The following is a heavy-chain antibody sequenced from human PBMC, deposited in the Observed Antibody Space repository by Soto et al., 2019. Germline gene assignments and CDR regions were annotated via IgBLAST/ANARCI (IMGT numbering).Heavy chain of an antibody. V-gene: IGHV3-33*01. Sequence: SGGSLRLSCAASGFTFSSYGMHWVRQAPGKGLEWVAVIWYDGSNKYYADSVKGRFTISRDNSKNTLYLQMNSLRAEDTAVYYCARDEGYCSSTSCTTLDYWGQGTLVTVSS. CDR2: IWYDGSNK. D-gene: IGHD2-2*01. CDR3: ARDEGYCSSTSCTTLDY. CDR1: GFTFSSYG. J-gene: IGHJ4*02.